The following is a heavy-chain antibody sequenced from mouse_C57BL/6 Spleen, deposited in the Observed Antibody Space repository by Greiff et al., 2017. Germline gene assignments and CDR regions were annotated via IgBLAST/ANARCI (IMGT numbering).Heavy chain of an antibody. CDR3: ARNYGGKNARDY. V-gene: IGHV1-59*01. CDR2: IDPSDSYT. D-gene: IGHD1-1*01. CDR1: GYTFTSYW. Sequence: QVQLQQPGAELVRPGTSVKLSCKASGYTFTSYWMHWVKQRPGQGLEWIGVIDPSDSYTNYNQKFKGKATLTVDTSSSTAYMQLSSLTSEDSAVYYCARNYGGKNARDYWGQGTSVTVSS. J-gene: IGHJ4*01.